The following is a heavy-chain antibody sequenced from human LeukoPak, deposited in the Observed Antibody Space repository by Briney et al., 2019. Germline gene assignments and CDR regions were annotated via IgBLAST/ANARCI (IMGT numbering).Heavy chain of an antibody. CDR1: GGSFSGYY. CDR2: INHSGST. D-gene: IGHD4-23*01. V-gene: IGHV4-34*01. CDR3: ARGIVDGGQLGNWFDP. J-gene: IGHJ5*02. Sequence: SSETLSLTCAVYGGSFSGYYWSWIRQPPGKGLEWIGDINHSGSTNYNPSLKSRVTISVDTSKNQFSLKLSSVTAADTAVYYWARGIVDGGQLGNWFDPWGQGTLVTVSS.